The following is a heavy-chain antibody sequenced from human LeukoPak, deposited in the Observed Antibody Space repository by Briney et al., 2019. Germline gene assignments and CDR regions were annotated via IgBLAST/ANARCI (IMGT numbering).Heavy chain of an antibody. CDR2: INHSGST. CDR1: GGSFSGYY. CDR3: ARGGRPPGYSTR. D-gene: IGHD3-9*01. V-gene: IGHV4-34*01. Sequence: SETLSLTCAVYGGSFSGYYWSWIRQPPGKGLEWIGEINHSGSTNYNPSLKSRVTISVDTSKNQFSLKLSSVTAADTAVYYCARGGRPPGYSTRWGQGTLVTVFS. J-gene: IGHJ4*02.